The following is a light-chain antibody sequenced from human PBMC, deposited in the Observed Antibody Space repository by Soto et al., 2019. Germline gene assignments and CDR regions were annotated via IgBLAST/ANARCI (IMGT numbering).Light chain of an antibody. CDR2: EGT. CDR1: SSDVGTYDL. V-gene: IGLV2-23*01. Sequence: QSVLTQPASVSGSPGQSITISCTGTSSDVGTYDLVSWYQHHPGKAPKLMIYEGTKRPSGVSNRFSGSKSGNTASLTISGLQAEDEADYYCFSYAGSSTHVFGSGTKVTVL. J-gene: IGLJ1*01. CDR3: FSYAGSSTHV.